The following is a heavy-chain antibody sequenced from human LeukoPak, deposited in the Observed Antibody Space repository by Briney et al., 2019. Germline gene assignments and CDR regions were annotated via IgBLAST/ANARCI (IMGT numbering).Heavy chain of an antibody. D-gene: IGHD5-24*01. Sequence: GGTLRLSCAASGFTFSTSEMNWVRQAPGKGLAWISYISSRGRTIFYADSVKGRFIISRDNAKNSLYLQMNSLRAEDTAVYYCARDSGGHNYALDGFDIWGQGTMVTVSS. V-gene: IGHV3-48*03. CDR2: ISSRGRTI. J-gene: IGHJ3*02. CDR1: GFTFSTSE. CDR3: ARDSGGHNYALDGFDI.